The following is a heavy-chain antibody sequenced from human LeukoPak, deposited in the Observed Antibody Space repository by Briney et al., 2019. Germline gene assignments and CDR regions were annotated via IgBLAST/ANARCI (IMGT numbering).Heavy chain of an antibody. CDR2: IYYSGST. Sequence: KTSETLSLTCTVPGGSISSSSYYWGWIRQPPGNGLEWIGSIYYSGSTYYNPSLKSRVTISVDTSKNQFSLKLSSVTAADTAVYYCARHPREMATKARGGNWFDPWGQGTLVTVSS. CDR3: ARHPREMATKARGGNWFDP. D-gene: IGHD5-24*01. J-gene: IGHJ5*02. V-gene: IGHV4-39*01. CDR1: GGSISSSSYY.